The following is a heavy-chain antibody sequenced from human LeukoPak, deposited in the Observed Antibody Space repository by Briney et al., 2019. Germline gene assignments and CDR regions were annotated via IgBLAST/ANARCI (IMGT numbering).Heavy chain of an antibody. CDR3: ARDRSEFDY. CDR2: IYYSGST. D-gene: IGHD3-3*01. CDR1: GGSISSYY. Sequence: PSETLSLTCTVSGGSISSYYWSWIRQPPGKGLEWIGYIYYSGSTNYNPSLESRVTISVDTSKNQFSLKLSSVTAADTAVHYCARDRSEFDYWGQGTLVTVSS. J-gene: IGHJ4*02. V-gene: IGHV4-59*01.